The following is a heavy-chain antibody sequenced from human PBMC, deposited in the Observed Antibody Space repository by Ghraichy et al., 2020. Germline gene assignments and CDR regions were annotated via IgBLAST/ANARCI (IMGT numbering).Heavy chain of an antibody. CDR2: ISSSGSTI. CDR1: GFTFSSYE. V-gene: IGHV3-48*03. J-gene: IGHJ4*02. CDR3: ARVEDSSIDY. Sequence: GGSLRLSCAASGFTFSSYEMNWVRQAPGKGLEWVSYISSSGSTIYYADSVKGRFTISRDNAKNSLYLQMNSLRAEDTAVYYCARVEDSSIDYWGQGTLVTVSS. D-gene: IGHD6-6*01.